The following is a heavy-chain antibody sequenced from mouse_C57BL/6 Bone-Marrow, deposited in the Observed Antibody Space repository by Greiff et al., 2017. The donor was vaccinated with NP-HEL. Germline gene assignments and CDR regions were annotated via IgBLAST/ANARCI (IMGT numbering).Heavy chain of an antibody. CDR3: ARSPYYYGSRGPYFDY. CDR2: IDPSDSYT. D-gene: IGHD1-1*01. Sequence: QVQLQQPGAELVMPGASVKLSCKASGYTFTSYWMHWVKQRPGQGLEWIGEIDPSDSYTNYNQKFKGKSTLTVDKSSSTAYMQLSSLTSEDSAVYYCARSPYYYGSRGPYFDYRGQGTTLTVSS. J-gene: IGHJ2*01. CDR1: GYTFTSYW. V-gene: IGHV1-69*01.